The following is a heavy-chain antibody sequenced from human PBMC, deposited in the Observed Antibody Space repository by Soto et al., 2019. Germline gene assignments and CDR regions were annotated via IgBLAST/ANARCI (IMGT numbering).Heavy chain of an antibody. Sequence: PGESLKISCKGSGYTFISYWIGWVRQKPGKGLEWMGMIYPGDSDTRYSPSFQGQVTISADKSINTAYLQWSSLEASDTAVYYCARIIADSGTGFDYWGQGTLVTVSS. D-gene: IGHD3-16*02. CDR3: ARIIADSGTGFDY. CDR1: GYTFISYW. CDR2: IYPGDSDT. J-gene: IGHJ4*02. V-gene: IGHV5-51*01.